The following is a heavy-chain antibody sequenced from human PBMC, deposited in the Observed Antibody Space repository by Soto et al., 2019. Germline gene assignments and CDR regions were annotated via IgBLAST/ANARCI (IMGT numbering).Heavy chain of an antibody. Sequence: ASVKVSCKSSGYAFTGYFMHWVRRAPGQGLEWMGWINPNSGGTNYARKFQGRVTMTRDTSISTAYMELIRLRSDGTAVYYCARTLRVMGWLGYYYYGMDVWGQGTTVTVSS. J-gene: IGHJ6*02. CDR2: INPNSGGT. CDR1: GYAFTGYF. D-gene: IGHD3-3*01. V-gene: IGHV1-2*02. CDR3: ARTLRVMGWLGYYYYGMDV.